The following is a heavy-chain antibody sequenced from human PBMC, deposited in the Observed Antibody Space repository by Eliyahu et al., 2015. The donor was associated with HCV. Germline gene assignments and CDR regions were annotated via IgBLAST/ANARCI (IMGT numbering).Heavy chain of an antibody. CDR1: GFTVSSNY. Sequence: GFTVSSNYMSWVRQAPGKGLEWVSVIYSGGSTYYADSVKGRFTISRDNSKNTLYLQMNSLRAEDTAVYYCARDSSVYGSGGLAAFDIWGQGTMVTVSS. CDR3: ARDSSVYGSGGLAAFDI. V-gene: IGHV3-66*01. CDR2: IYSGGST. D-gene: IGHD3-10*01. J-gene: IGHJ3*02.